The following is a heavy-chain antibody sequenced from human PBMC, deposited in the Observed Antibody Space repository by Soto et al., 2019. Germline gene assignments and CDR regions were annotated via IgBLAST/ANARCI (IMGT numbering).Heavy chain of an antibody. CDR2: IWYDGSLK. J-gene: IGHJ4*02. CDR3: ARARGYTYGPPTY. Sequence: LRLSCAASGFTFNTYGMHWVRQAPGKGLEWVAVIWYDGSLKYYADSVKGRFTISRDNSKNTLYLQINSLRAEDTAVYYCARARGYTYGPPTYWGQGTLVTVSS. V-gene: IGHV3-33*01. D-gene: IGHD5-18*01. CDR1: GFTFNTYG.